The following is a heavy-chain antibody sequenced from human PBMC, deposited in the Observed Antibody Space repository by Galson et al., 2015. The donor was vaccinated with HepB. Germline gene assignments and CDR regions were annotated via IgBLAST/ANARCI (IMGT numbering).Heavy chain of an antibody. CDR3: ARVISSGLWKWFDP. CDR1: GFMFSNYD. D-gene: IGHD4/OR15-4a*01. V-gene: IGHV3-21*01. CDR2: ISRSRSYI. J-gene: IGHJ5*02. Sequence: SLRLSCAASGFMFSNYDMTWVRQAPGKGLEWVSAISRSRSYIFYADSMKGRFTISRDNAKNTLYLQMTSLRVEDTAVYYCARVISSGLWKWFDPWGQGTLVTVSS.